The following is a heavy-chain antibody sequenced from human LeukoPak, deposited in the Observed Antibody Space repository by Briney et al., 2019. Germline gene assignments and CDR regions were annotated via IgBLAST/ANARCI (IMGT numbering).Heavy chain of an antibody. CDR3: ARGQYDFWSGLDFDY. CDR1: GFTVSSNY. CDR2: IYSGGST. Sequence: TGGSLRLSCAASGFTVSSNYMSWVRQAPGKGLEWVSVIYSGGSTYYADSVKGRFTISRDNSKNTLYLQMNSLRAEDTAVYYCARGQYDFWSGLDFDYWGQGTLVTVSS. J-gene: IGHJ4*02. V-gene: IGHV3-53*01. D-gene: IGHD3-3*01.